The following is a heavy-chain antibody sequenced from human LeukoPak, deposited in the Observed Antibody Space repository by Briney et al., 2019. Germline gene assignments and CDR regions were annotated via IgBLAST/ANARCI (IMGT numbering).Heavy chain of an antibody. V-gene: IGHV1-24*01. Sequence: ASVKVSCKVSGYTLTESSMHWVRQAPGKGLEWMGGFDPKEGETIYAQKFQGRVTMTEDTSTSTAYMELRSLRSDDTAVYYCARDPYYYASGSYPHFDYWGLGTLVTVSS. D-gene: IGHD3-10*01. CDR1: GYTLTESS. CDR2: FDPKEGET. J-gene: IGHJ4*02. CDR3: ARDPYYYASGSYPHFDY.